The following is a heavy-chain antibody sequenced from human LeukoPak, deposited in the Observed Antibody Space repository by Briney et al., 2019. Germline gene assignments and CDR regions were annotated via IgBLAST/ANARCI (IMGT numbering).Heavy chain of an antibody. J-gene: IGHJ3*02. CDR3: AAAGKLTQDFDI. CDR2: IVVGSGDT. Sequence: SVKVSCKASGFTFNYSAVQWVRQARGQRLEWIGWIVVGSGDTNYAQKFHKRVTITRDMSTSTAYMELSSLSSEDTAVYYCAAAGKLTQDFDIWGQGTMVTVSS. D-gene: IGHD5-24*01. V-gene: IGHV1-58*01. CDR1: GFTFNYSA.